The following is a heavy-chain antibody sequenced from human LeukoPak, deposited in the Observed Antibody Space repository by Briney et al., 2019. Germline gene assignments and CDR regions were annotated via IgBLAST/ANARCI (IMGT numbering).Heavy chain of an antibody. CDR2: ISSSSSYI. V-gene: IGHV3-21*01. D-gene: IGHD1-26*01. CDR3: ARIHSGSRLKVKDDAFDI. J-gene: IGHJ3*02. CDR1: GFTFSSYS. Sequence: GGSLRLSCAASGFTFSSYSMNWVRQAPGKGLEWVSSISSSSSYIYYADSVKGRFTISRDNAKNSLYLQMNSLRAEDTAVYYCARIHSGSRLKVKDDAFDIWGQGTMVTVSS.